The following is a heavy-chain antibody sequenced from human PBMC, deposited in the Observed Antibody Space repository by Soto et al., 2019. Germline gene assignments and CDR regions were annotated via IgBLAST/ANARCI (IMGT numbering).Heavy chain of an antibody. J-gene: IGHJ6*02. CDR2: INPSGGST. Sequence: ASVKVSCKESGYSLTSYYMHWVRQAPGQGLEWMGIINPSGGSTSYAQKFQGRVTMTRDTSTSTVYMELSSLRSEDTAVYYCARGQYYDSSGYYRQASYYGMDVWGQGTTVTVSS. CDR3: ARGQYYDSSGYYRQASYYGMDV. D-gene: IGHD3-22*01. CDR1: GYSLTSYY. V-gene: IGHV1-46*01.